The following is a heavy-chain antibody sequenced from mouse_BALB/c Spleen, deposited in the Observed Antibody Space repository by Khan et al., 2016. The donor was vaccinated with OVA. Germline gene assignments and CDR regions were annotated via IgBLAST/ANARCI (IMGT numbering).Heavy chain of an antibody. V-gene: IGHV1-77*01. CDR2: IYPGSDST. J-gene: IGHJ3*01. D-gene: IGHD4-1*01. CDR3: AREGWDVFAY. Sequence: QVQLKQSGPELVKPGASVKMSCKASGYTFTDYVMNWVKQRNGQGLEWIGQIYPGSDSTYYNEKFKGKATLTTDRSSTTAYMQLSNLTSEDSAVYFCAREGWDVFAYWGQGTLVTVSA. CDR1: GYTFTDYV.